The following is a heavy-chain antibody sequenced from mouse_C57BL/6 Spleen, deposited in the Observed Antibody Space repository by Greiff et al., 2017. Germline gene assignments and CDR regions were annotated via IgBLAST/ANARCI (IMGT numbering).Heavy chain of an antibody. V-gene: IGHV1-47*01. Sequence: VQLQESRAELVKPGASVKMSCKASGYTFTTYPIEWMKQNHGKSLEWIGNFHPYNDDTKYNEKFKGKATLTVEKSSSTVYLELSRLTSDDSAVYYCARSYYYGSLWYFDVWGTGTTVTVSS. CDR2: FHPYNDDT. CDR1: GYTFTTYP. D-gene: IGHD1-1*01. J-gene: IGHJ1*03. CDR3: ARSYYYGSLWYFDV.